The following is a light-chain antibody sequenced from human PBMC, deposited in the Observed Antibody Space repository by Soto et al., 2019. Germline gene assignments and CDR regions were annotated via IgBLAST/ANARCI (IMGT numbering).Light chain of an antibody. J-gene: IGKJ2*01. Sequence: DIVMTQSPDSLAVPLGEWATINCKSNQSVLYSSNNKNYLAWYQQKPGQPPKLLIYWASTRESGVPDRFSGSGSGTDFTLTISSLHAEDVAVYYCQQYYSTPYTFGQGTKLEI. CDR1: QSVLYSSNNKNY. CDR2: WAS. CDR3: QQYYSTPYT. V-gene: IGKV4-1*01.